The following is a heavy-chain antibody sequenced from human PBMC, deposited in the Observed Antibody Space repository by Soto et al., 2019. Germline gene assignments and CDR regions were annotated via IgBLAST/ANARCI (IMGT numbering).Heavy chain of an antibody. J-gene: IGHJ4*01. D-gene: IGHD1-26*01. CDR3: ARDARGSFYADY. CDR1: GGSINSYW. CDR2: IFTSGTA. V-gene: IGHV4-4*07. Sequence: SETLSLTCTVSGGSINSYWWSWIRQSAGKGLEWIGRIFTSGTANYNPSLQSRVTLSVDTSRNQFSLKLTSVTAADTAIYYCARDARGSFYADYWGHGTLVTVSS.